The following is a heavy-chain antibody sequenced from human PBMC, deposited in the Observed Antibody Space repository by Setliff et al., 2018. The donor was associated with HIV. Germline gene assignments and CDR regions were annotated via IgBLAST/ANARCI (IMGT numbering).Heavy chain of an antibody. D-gene: IGHD1-7*01. J-gene: IGHJ4*02. V-gene: IGHV1-18*01. CDR1: GYNFDSFA. CDR2: ISGYNGQT. Sequence: GASVKVSCKASGYNFDSFAAIWVRQAPGQGLEWMGWISGYNGQTKDAQKFQGRLIMTTDTATSTSYMEMRSLRSDDTAIYYCATALTANWNYEPHFDYWGQGSLVTVSS. CDR3: ATALTANWNYEPHFDY.